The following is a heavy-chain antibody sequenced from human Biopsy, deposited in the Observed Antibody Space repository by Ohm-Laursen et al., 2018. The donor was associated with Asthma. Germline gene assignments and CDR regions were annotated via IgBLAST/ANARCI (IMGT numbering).Heavy chain of an antibody. CDR2: IYYSGST. D-gene: IGHD6-19*01. V-gene: IGHV4-59*01. J-gene: IGHJ6*02. CDR3: ASGGIAVAGPSHYYYYYGMDV. CDR1: GGSISSYY. Sequence: PTGTLSLTCPVSGGSISSYYWSWIRQPPGKGLEWIGYIYYSGSTNYNPSLKSRVTISVDTSKNQFSLKLSSVTAADTAVYYCASGGIAVAGPSHYYYYYGMDVWGQGTTVTVSS.